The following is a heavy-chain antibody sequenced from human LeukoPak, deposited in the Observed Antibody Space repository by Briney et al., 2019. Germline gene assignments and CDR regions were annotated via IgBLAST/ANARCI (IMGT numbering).Heavy chain of an antibody. J-gene: IGHJ4*02. CDR2: IYTSGST. D-gene: IGHD2-15*01. V-gene: IGHV4-4*07. Sequence: SETLSLTCTVSGGSISSYYWSWIRQPAGKGLEWIGRIYTSGSTGYNPSLKSRVTMSVDTSKNQFSLKLSSVTAADTAVYYCARVNLRAAYFDYWGQGTLVTVSS. CDR3: ARVNLRAAYFDY. CDR1: GGSISSYY.